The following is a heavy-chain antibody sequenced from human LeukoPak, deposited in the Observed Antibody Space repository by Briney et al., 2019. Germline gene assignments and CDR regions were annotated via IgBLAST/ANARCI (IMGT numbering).Heavy chain of an antibody. CDR3: AREGGGYYYDERVAWFDP. CDR2: IKQDGSEK. CDR1: GFTFSSYW. D-gene: IGHD3-22*01. J-gene: IGHJ5*02. V-gene: IGHV3-7*03. Sequence: GGSLRLSCAASGFTFSSYWMSWVRQAPGKGLEWVANIKQDGSEKYYVDSVKGRFTISRDNAKNSLYLQMNSLRAEDTALYHCAREGGGYYYDERVAWFDPWGQGTLVTVSS.